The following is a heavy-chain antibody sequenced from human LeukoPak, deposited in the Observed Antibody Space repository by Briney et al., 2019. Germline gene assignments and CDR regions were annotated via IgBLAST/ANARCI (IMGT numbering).Heavy chain of an antibody. Sequence: SETLSLTCTVSGGSVRSSRPFWGWIRQSPGKGLEWIGSVYYVGNAYYRPSLLSRATISIDTSKTHISLRLTSVTATDTGIYYCATPDGGSYFETRGQGGLVTVSS. J-gene: IGHJ5*02. CDR2: VYYVGNA. CDR1: GGSVRSSRPF. V-gene: IGHV4-39*02. D-gene: IGHD3-16*01. CDR3: ATPDGGSYFET.